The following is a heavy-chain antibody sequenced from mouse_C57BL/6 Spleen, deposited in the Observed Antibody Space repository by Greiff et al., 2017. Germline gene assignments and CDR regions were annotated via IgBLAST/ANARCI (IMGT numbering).Heavy chain of an antibody. CDR2: ISPRSGNT. V-gene: IGHV1-81*01. CDR1: GYTFTSYG. J-gene: IGHJ3*01. CDR3: AKLGRFFAY. Sequence: QVQLQQSGAELARPGASVKLSCKASGYTFTSYGISWVKQRTGQGLEWIGEISPRSGNTYYNEKFKGKATLTADKSSSTAYMELRSLTSEDSAVYFCAKLGRFFAYWGQGTLVTVSA. D-gene: IGHD4-1*01.